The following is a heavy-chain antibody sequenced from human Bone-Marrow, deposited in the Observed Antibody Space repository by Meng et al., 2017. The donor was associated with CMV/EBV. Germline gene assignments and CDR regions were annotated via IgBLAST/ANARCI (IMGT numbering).Heavy chain of an antibody. D-gene: IGHD3-10*01. CDR2: IIPIFGTA. V-gene: IGHV1-69*05. CDR3: ARDWSVGSLYWFDP. Sequence: SVKVSCKASGGTFSSYAISWVRQAPGQGLEWMGGIIPIFGTANYAQKFQGRVTITTDESTSTAYMELSSLRSEDTAVYYCARDWSVGSLYWFDPWGQGTPVTVSS. J-gene: IGHJ5*02. CDR1: GGTFSSYA.